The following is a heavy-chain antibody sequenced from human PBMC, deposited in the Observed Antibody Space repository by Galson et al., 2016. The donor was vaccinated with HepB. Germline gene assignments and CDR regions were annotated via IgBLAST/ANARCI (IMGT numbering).Heavy chain of an antibody. CDR3: ARLQLERRYYFDF. CDR1: GGTFSSYA. CDR2: IISILGIK. Sequence: SVKVSCKASGGTFSSYAIRWVRQAPGQGLEWMGRIISILGIKTYAQKFQGRVTITADKSTSTAYMELSSLRSEDTAVYYCARLQLERRYYFDFWGQGTLVTVSS. D-gene: IGHD1-1*01. V-gene: IGHV1-69*04. J-gene: IGHJ4*02.